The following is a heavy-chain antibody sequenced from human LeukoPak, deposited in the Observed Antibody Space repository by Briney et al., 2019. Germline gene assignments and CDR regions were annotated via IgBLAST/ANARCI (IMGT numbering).Heavy chain of an antibody. CDR2: ISYDGSNK. CDR1: GFTLSSYA. J-gene: IGHJ6*02. V-gene: IGHV3-30-3*01. CDR3: ARDRTVVPAATTNFYYYYGMDV. D-gene: IGHD2-2*01. Sequence: GRSLRLSCAASGFTLSSYAMHWVRQAPGKGREWGAFISYDGSNKYYADSVKGRFTISRDNSKNTLYLQMNSLRAEDTAVYYCARDRTVVPAATTNFYYYYGMDVWGQGTTVTVSS.